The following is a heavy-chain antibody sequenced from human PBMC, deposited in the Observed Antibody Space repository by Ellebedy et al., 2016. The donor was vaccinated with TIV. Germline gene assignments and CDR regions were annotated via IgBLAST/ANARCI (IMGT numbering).Heavy chain of an antibody. V-gene: IGHV5-51*01. CDR3: ARKYGAAAGIGARGMDV. Sequence: GESLKISXKGSGYSFTSYWISWVRQMPGKGLEWMGIIYPGDSDTRYSPSFQGQVTISADKSISTAYLQWSSLKASDTAMYYCARKYGAAAGIGARGMDVWGQGTTVTVSS. CDR2: IYPGDSDT. CDR1: GYSFTSYW. D-gene: IGHD6-13*01. J-gene: IGHJ6*02.